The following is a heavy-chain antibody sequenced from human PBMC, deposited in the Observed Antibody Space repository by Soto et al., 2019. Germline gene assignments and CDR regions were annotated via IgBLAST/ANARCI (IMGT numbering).Heavy chain of an antibody. Sequence: PSETLSLTCTVSGVSISSYYWSWIRQPPGKGLEWIGYIYYSGSTNYNPSLKSRVTISVDTSKNQFSLKLSSVTAADTAVYYCARVHYDSSGYYYGHYYYYGMDVWGQGTTVTVSS. J-gene: IGHJ6*02. D-gene: IGHD3-22*01. CDR1: GVSISSYY. CDR3: ARVHYDSSGYYYGHYYYYGMDV. CDR2: IYYSGST. V-gene: IGHV4-59*01.